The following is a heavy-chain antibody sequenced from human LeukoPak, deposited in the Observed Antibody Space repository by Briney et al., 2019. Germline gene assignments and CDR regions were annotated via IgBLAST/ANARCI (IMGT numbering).Heavy chain of an antibody. CDR2: ISSSSSYI. D-gene: IGHD3-10*01. Sequence: GGSLRLSCAASGFTVSSNYMNWVRQAPGKGLEWVSSISSSSSYIYYADSVKGRFTISRDNTKNSLYLQMNSLRAEDTAVYYCARDPLLWFGELSPRGSNDAFDIWGQGTMVTVSS. V-gene: IGHV3-21*01. CDR1: GFTVSSNY. CDR3: ARDPLLWFGELSPRGSNDAFDI. J-gene: IGHJ3*02.